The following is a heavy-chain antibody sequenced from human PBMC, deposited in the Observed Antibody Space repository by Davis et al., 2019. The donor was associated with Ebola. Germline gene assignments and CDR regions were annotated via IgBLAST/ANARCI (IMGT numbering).Heavy chain of an antibody. D-gene: IGHD3-22*01. CDR3: ARDYDSSGYYYNHDAFDI. CDR2: INPNSGGT. Sequence: ASVKVSCKASGYTFTGYYMHWVRQAPGQGLEWMGRINPNSGGTNYAQKFQGRVTMTRDTSISTAYMELSSLRSEDTAVYYCARDYDSSGYYYNHDAFDIWGQGTMVTVSS. J-gene: IGHJ3*02. V-gene: IGHV1-2*06. CDR1: GYTFTGYY.